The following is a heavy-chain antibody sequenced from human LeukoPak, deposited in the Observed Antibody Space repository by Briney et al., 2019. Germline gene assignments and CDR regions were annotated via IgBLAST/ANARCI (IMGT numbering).Heavy chain of an antibody. D-gene: IGHD6-19*01. J-gene: IGHJ4*02. Sequence: ATVKSSCKASGYPFTDHYIHWVHQAPGKGLEWMGQIDPEDGETIYAEKFQGRVTISADTSTDTGYMELSGLRPEDTAMFYCAILRSGWYFDNWGQGTLVTVSS. V-gene: IGHV1-69-2*01. CDR1: GYPFTDHY. CDR2: IDPEDGET. CDR3: AILRSGWYFDN.